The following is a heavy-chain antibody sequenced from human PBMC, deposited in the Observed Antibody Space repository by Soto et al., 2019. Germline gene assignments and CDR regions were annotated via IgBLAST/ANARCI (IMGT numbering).Heavy chain of an antibody. Sequence: EVQLVESGGGLVQPGGSLRLSCAASGFTFSSYCIHCVRHAPGTRMVWVSRINSDGSRTTYADSVKGRFTISRDNAKNMLRLEMNSLRGGGTAVYYGARDLTYYYDIDYWGQGTLVTVSS. CDR1: GFTFSSYC. J-gene: IGHJ4*02. CDR2: INSDGSRT. V-gene: IGHV3-74*01. D-gene: IGHD3-22*01. CDR3: ARDLTYYYDIDY.